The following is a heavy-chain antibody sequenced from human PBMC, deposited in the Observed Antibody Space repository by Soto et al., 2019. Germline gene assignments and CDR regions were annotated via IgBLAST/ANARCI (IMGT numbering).Heavy chain of an antibody. Sequence: PGASLKISCKGSGYSFTSNWLSWVRHMPGKGLAWMGRIDPSDSYTNHSPSFQGHVTISADKSISTAYLQRSSLKASDTAMYYCASGYCSGGSCYSINYYGMDVWGQGTTVTVSS. D-gene: IGHD2-15*01. J-gene: IGHJ6*02. CDR3: ASGYCSGGSCYSINYYGMDV. CDR2: IDPSDSYT. V-gene: IGHV5-10-1*01. CDR1: GYSFTSNW.